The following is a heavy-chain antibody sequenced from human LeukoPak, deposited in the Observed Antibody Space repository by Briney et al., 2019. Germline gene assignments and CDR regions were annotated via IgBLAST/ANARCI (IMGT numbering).Heavy chain of an antibody. D-gene: IGHD6-19*01. CDR3: TRARVVTVPGTADYYFYMDV. Sequence: GGSLRLSCAASGFTFNTYAMNWVSQPPGKGLEWVSSMTTISTLMYYAASVKGRFTVSRDKAKNSLYLQMNSLRAEDTAVYYCTRARVVTVPGTADYYFYMDVWGRGTTVTVSS. J-gene: IGHJ6*03. V-gene: IGHV3-21*01. CDR2: MTTISTLM. CDR1: GFTFNTYA.